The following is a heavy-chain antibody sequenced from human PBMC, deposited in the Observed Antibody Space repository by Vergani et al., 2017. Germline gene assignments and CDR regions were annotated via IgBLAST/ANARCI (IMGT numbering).Heavy chain of an antibody. CDR3: ARDRTHYDILSGYYNDGGVFDY. CDR2: IIPIFGTA. V-gene: IGHV1-69*01. CDR1: GGTFSSYA. D-gene: IGHD3-9*01. Sequence: QVQLVQSGAEVKKPGSSVKVSCKASGGTFSSYAISWVRQAPGQGLEWMGGIIPIFGTANYAQKFQGRVTITAEESTSTAYMELSSLRSDDTAVYYCARDRTHYDILSGYYNDGGVFDYWGQGTLVTVSS. J-gene: IGHJ4*02.